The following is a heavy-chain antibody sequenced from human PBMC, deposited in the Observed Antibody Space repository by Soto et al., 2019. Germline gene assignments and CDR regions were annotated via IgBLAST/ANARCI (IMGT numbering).Heavy chain of an antibody. CDR2: INHSGST. D-gene: IGHD6-13*01. J-gene: IGHJ4*02. CDR1: GGSFSGYY. V-gene: IGHV4-34*01. Sequence: QVQLQQWGAGLLKPSETLSLTCAVYGGSFSGYYWSWIRQPPGKGLEWIGEINHSGSTNYNPSLKSRVTISVDTSKNQFSLKLSSVTAADTAVYYCARGFGWQQPNLYYFDYWGQGTLGTVSS. CDR3: ARGFGWQQPNLYYFDY.